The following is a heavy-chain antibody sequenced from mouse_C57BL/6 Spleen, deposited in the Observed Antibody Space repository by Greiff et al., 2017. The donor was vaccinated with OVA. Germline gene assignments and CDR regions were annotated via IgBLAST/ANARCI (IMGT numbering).Heavy chain of an antibody. CDR1: GYTFTDYE. Sequence: VQLQESGAELVRPGASVTLSCKASGYTFTDYEMHWVKQTPVHGLEWIGAIDPETGGTAYNQKFKGKAILTADKSSSTAYMELRSLTSEDSAVYYCTHYYGSSPFDYWGQGTTLTVSS. CDR2: IDPETGGT. V-gene: IGHV1-15*01. CDR3: THYYGSSPFDY. J-gene: IGHJ2*01. D-gene: IGHD1-1*01.